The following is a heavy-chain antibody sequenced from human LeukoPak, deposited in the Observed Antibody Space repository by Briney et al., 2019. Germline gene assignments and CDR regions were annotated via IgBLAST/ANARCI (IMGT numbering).Heavy chain of an antibody. CDR2: INHSGST. V-gene: IGHV4-34*01. J-gene: IGHJ4*02. CDR3: ARGRAADR. CDR1: GGSFSGYY. Sequence: SETLSLTCAVYGGSFSGYYWSWIRHPPGKGLEWIGEINHSGSTNYNPSLKSRVTISVDTSKNQFSLKLSSVTAADTAVYYCARGRAADRWGQGTLVTVSS. D-gene: IGHD6-13*01.